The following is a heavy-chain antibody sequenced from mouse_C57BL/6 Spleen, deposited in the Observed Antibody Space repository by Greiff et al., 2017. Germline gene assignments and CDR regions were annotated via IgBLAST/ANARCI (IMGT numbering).Heavy chain of an antibody. J-gene: IGHJ3*01. D-gene: IGHD2-3*01. CDR3: GRWGLLVY. Sequence: QVQLKQSGAELVKPGASVKISCKASGYAFSSYWMNWVKQRPGKGLEWIGQIYPGDGDTNYNGKFKGKATLTADKSSSTAYMQLSSLTSEDSAVYFCGRWGLLVYWGQGTLVTVSA. V-gene: IGHV1-80*01. CDR2: IYPGDGDT. CDR1: GYAFSSYW.